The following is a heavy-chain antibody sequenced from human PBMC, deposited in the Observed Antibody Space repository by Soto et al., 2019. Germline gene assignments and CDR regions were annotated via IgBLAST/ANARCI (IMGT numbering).Heavy chain of an antibody. CDR1: GGSFSGYY. D-gene: IGHD6-6*01. J-gene: IGHJ6*02. CDR3: ARWAGQISARPVNHYYYYGMDV. V-gene: IGHV4-34*01. Sequence: SETLSLTCAVYGGSFSGYYWSWIRQPPGKGLEWIGEINHSGSTNYNPSLKSRVTISVDTSKNQFSLKLSSVTAADTAVYYCARWAGQISARPVNHYYYYGMDVWGQGXTVTVSS. CDR2: INHSGST.